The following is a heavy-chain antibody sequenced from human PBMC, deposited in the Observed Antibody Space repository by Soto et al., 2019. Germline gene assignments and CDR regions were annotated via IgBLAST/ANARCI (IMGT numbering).Heavy chain of an antibody. CDR1: GFPCSSYA. D-gene: IGHD6-6*01. CDR2: ISGSGGST. CDR3: AKAPTYSSSSDYFDY. J-gene: IGHJ4*02. V-gene: IGHV3-23*01. Sequence: GSLRLSCAASGFPCSSYAMSWVRQAPGKGLEWVSAISGSGGSTYYADSVKGRFTISRDNSKNTLYLQMNSLRAEDTAVYYCAKAPTYSSSSDYFDYWGQGTLVTVS.